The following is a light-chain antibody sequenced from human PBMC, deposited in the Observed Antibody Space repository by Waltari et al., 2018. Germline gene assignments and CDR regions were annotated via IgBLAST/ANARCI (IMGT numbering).Light chain of an antibody. CDR3: QQSSSTPPWT. V-gene: IGKV1-5*03. CDR2: RTS. Sequence: DTQLTQSPSTLSASVGDGVTITCRASHYISNWLAWYQQKPGKAPKVLIYRTSSLEDGVPSRFSGSRSGTEFTLSISSLQPDDSATYYCQQSSSTPPWTFGQGTKVEIK. J-gene: IGKJ1*01. CDR1: HYISNW.